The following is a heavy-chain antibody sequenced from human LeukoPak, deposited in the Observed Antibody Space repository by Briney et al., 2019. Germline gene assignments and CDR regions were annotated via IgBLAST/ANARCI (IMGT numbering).Heavy chain of an antibody. D-gene: IGHD3-10*01. V-gene: IGHV4-34*01. CDR1: GGSFSGYY. CDR2: INHSGST. CDR3: ARGGATMVRGVLDY. J-gene: IGHJ4*02. Sequence: SETLSLTCAVYGGSFSGYYWSWIRQPPGKGLEWIGEINHSGSTYYNPSLKSRVTISVDTSKNQFSLKLSSVTAADTAVYYCARGGATMVRGVLDYWGQGTLVTVSS.